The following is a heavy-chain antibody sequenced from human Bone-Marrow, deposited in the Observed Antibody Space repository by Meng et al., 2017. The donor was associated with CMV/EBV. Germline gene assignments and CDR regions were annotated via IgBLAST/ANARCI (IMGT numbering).Heavy chain of an antibody. D-gene: IGHD6-13*01. Sequence: GGSLRLSCAASGFTFSSYAMHWVRQAPGKGLEWVAVISYDGSNKYYADSVKGRFTISRDNSKNTLYLQMNSLRAEDTAVYYCARDRNTRYFPLILQPSGNKQQLLPSNWFDPWGQGTLVTVSS. J-gene: IGHJ5*02. CDR3: ARDRNTRYFPLILQPSGNKQQLLPSNWFDP. CDR1: GFTFSSYA. CDR2: ISYDGSNK. V-gene: IGHV3-30*04.